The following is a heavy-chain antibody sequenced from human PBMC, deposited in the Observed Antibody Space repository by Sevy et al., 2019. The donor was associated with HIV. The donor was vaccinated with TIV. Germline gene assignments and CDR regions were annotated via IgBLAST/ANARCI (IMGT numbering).Heavy chain of an antibody. CDR1: GFTFSSYA. J-gene: IGHJ4*02. CDR2: ISYDGSNK. V-gene: IGHV3-30-3*01. D-gene: IGHD3-22*01. CDR3: ARGEYYDSSGPIDY. Sequence: GGSLRLSCAASGFTFSSYAMHWVRQAPGKGLEWVAVISYDGSNKYYADSVKGRLTISRDNSKNTLYLQMNSLRAEDTAVYYCARGEYYDSSGPIDYWGQGTLVTVSS.